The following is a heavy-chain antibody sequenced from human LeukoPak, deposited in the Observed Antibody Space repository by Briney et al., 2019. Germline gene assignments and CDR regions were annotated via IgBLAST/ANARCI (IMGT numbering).Heavy chain of an antibody. CDR3: ARQGRRGTITSWIPGHYFDY. V-gene: IGHV4-39*01. D-gene: IGHD5-12*01. CDR1: GGSISSSSYY. CDR2: IYYSGST. Sequence: SETLSLTCTVSGGSISSSSYYWGWIRQPPGKGLEWIGSIYYSGSTYYNPSLKSRVTISVVTSKNQFSLKLSSVTAADTAVYYCARQGRRGTITSWIPGHYFDYWGQGTLVTVSS. J-gene: IGHJ4*02.